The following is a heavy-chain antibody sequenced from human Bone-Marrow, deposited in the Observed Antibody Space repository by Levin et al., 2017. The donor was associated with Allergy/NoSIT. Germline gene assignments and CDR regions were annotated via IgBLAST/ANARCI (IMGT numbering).Heavy chain of an antibody. CDR1: GFTFSDYE. CDR2: ISNGGSTI. D-gene: IGHD3-9*01. V-gene: IGHV3-48*03. Sequence: PSETLSLTCAASGFTFSDYEMNWVRQAPGKGLEWVSYISNGGSTIYYADSVKGRFTIFRDNAKNSVYLQMNSLRAEDTAVYYCARDLQLRFFDWSGADPWGQGTLVTVSS. CDR3: ARDLQLRFFDWSGADP. J-gene: IGHJ5*02.